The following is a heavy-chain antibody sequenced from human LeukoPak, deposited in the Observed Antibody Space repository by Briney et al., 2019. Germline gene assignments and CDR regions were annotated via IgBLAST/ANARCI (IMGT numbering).Heavy chain of an antibody. D-gene: IGHD3-22*01. Sequence: PGGSLRLSCAASGFTFSSYSMNWVRQAPGKGLEWVSSISSSSSYIYYADSVKGRFTISRDNAKNSLYLQMNSLRAEDTAVYYCARDGAFEYYYDSSGYPLDYWGQGTLVTVSS. J-gene: IGHJ4*02. V-gene: IGHV3-21*01. CDR2: ISSSSSYI. CDR1: GFTFSSYS. CDR3: ARDGAFEYYYDSSGYPLDY.